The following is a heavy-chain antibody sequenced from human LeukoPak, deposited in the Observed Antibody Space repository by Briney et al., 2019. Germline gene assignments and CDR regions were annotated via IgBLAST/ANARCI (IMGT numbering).Heavy chain of an antibody. CDR2: IYSGGST. D-gene: IGHD2-2*01. V-gene: IGHV3-66*02. J-gene: IGHJ3*02. Sequence: GGSLRLLCAASGFTFSRNYMRGVRQAPGKGLEWVSVIYSGGSTYYADSVKGRFTISRDNSKNTLYLQMNSLRAEDTAVYYCARDMRKDIVVVPDDDAFDIWGQGTMVTVSS. CDR3: ARDMRKDIVVVPDDDAFDI. CDR1: GFTFSRNY.